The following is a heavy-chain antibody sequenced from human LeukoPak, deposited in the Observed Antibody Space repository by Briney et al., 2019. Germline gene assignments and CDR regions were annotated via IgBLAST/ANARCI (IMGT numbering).Heavy chain of an antibody. V-gene: IGHV5-51*01. CDR3: ARHVVPYSSGLTGFDY. CDR2: IYPGDSDT. CDR1: GYSFTNYW. Sequence: GESLKISCKGYGYSFTNYWIGWVRQMPGKGLEWMGIIYPGDSDTRYSPSFQGQVTISADKSISTAYLQWSSLKPSDTAMYYCARHVVPYSSGLTGFDYWGQGTLVTVSS. D-gene: IGHD6-19*01. J-gene: IGHJ4*02.